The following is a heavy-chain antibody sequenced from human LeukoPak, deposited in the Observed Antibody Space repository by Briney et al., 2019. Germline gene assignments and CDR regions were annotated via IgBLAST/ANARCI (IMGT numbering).Heavy chain of an antibody. CDR2: IYISGST. J-gene: IGHJ4*02. Sequence: SETLSLTCAVSGDSISSGNYYWSWIRQPAGKGLEWIGRIYISGSTNYNPSLKSRVTISVDTSKNQFSLKLSSVTAADTAVYYCARENLVGATSFDYWGQGTLVTVSS. D-gene: IGHD1-26*01. V-gene: IGHV4-61*02. CDR1: GDSISSGNYY. CDR3: ARENLVGATSFDY.